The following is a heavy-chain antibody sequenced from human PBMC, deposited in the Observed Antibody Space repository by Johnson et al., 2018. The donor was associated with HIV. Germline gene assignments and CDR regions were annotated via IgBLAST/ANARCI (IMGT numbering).Heavy chain of an antibody. CDR3: ARDREYGLAWGWAFDI. D-gene: IGHD6-19*01. CDR1: GFTFDDYA. Sequence: VQVVESGGGLVQPGRSLRLSCAASGFTFDDYAMHWVRQAPGKGLAWVSGISWNRGSIGYADPVKGRFTISRDNSKNTLYLQTNSLRAEDTAVYYCARDREYGLAWGWAFDIWGQGTMVTVSS. V-gene: IGHV3-9*01. CDR2: ISWNRGSI. J-gene: IGHJ3*02.